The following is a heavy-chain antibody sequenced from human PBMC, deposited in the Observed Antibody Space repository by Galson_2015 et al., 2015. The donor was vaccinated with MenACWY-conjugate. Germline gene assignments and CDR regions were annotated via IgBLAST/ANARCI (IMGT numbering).Heavy chain of an antibody. CDR3: AQDRALYYFGSGSSIFDY. D-gene: IGHD3-10*01. J-gene: IGHJ4*02. CDR2: ISGSGDST. CDR1: GFTFSSYA. Sequence: SLRLSCAASGFTFSSYAMSWVRQAPGKGREWVAAISGSGDSTYYADSVKGRFTISRDNSKNTLYLLMISLGAEDTAVYYCAQDRALYYFGSGSSIFDYWGQGTLVTVSS. V-gene: IGHV3-23*01.